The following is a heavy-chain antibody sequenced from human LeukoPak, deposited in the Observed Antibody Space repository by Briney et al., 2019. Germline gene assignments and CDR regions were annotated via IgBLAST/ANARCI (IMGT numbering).Heavy chain of an antibody. CDR3: ARDPCLSSTSCYYFDY. CDR2: ISSSSSYI. V-gene: IGHV3-21*01. J-gene: IGHJ4*02. Sequence: GGSLRLSCAASGFTFSSYSMNWVRQAPGKGLEWVSSISSSSSYIYYADSVKGRFTISRDNAKNSLYLQMNSLRAEDTAVYYCARDPCLSSTSCYYFDYWGQGTLVTVSS. CDR1: GFTFSSYS. D-gene: IGHD2-2*01.